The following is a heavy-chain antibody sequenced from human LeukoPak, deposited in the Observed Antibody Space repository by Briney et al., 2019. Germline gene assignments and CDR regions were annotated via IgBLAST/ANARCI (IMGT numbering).Heavy chain of an antibody. CDR3: ARDSSGWYHWFDP. Sequence: QPGGSLRLSCAASGFTFSSYSMNWVRQAPGKGLEWVSYISSSGSTIYYADSVKGRFTISRDNAKNSLYLQMNSLRAEDTAVYYCARDSSGWYHWFDPWGQGTLVTVSS. J-gene: IGHJ5*02. CDR1: GFTFSSYS. CDR2: ISSSGSTI. D-gene: IGHD6-19*01. V-gene: IGHV3-48*04.